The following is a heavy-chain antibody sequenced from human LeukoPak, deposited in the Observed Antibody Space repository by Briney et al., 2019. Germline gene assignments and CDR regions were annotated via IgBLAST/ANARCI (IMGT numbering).Heavy chain of an antibody. CDR2: ISWNSGSI. CDR3: VRDAYIAVAGYIDF. D-gene: IGHD6-19*01. CDR1: GFTFDDYA. V-gene: IGHV3-9*01. J-gene: IGHJ4*02. Sequence: GGSLRLSCAASGFTFDDYAMHWVRQAPGKGLEWVSGISWNSGSIGYADSVKGRFTISRDNARNSLLLQMNSLRAEDTAVYYCVRDAYIAVAGYIDFWGQGTLVTVSS.